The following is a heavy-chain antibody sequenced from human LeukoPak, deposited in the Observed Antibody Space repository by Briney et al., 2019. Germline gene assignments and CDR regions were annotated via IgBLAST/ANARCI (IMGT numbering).Heavy chain of an antibody. Sequence: GRSLRLSCAASEFTFSSYGVNWVRQAPGKGLEWVSYISSSGTTIYYADSVKGRLTISRDNAKNSLYLQMNSLRAEDTAVYYCARDPIDYWGQGTLVTVSS. CDR1: EFTFSSYG. CDR2: ISSSGTTI. V-gene: IGHV3-48*03. CDR3: ARDPIDY. J-gene: IGHJ4*02.